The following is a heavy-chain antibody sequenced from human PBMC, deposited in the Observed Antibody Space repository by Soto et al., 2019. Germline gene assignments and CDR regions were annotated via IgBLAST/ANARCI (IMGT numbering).Heavy chain of an antibody. CDR2: ISYDGSNK. J-gene: IGHJ4*02. D-gene: IGHD5-18*01. Sequence: QVQLVESGGGVVQPGRSLRLSCAASGFTFSSYGMHWVRQAPGKGLEWVAVISYDGSNKYYADSVKGRFTISRDNSKNTLYLQMNSLRAEDTAVYYCAKRLGGYSYGYFGFDYWGQGTLVTVSS. V-gene: IGHV3-30*18. CDR3: AKRLGGYSYGYFGFDY. CDR1: GFTFSSYG.